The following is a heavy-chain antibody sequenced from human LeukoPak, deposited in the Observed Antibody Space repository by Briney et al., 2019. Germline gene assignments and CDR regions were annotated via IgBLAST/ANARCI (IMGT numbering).Heavy chain of an antibody. J-gene: IGHJ6*03. CDR3: ARGGGCSSTSCYSYYYYYMDV. CDR1: GYTFTSYY. D-gene: IGHD2-2*01. CDR2: INPSGGST. V-gene: IGHV1-46*01. Sequence: GASVKVSCKASGYTFTSYYMHWVRQAPGQGLEWMGIINPSGGSTSYAQKFQGRVTMTRDMSTSTVYMELSSLRSEDMAVYYCARGGGCSSTSCYSYYYYYMDVWGKGTTVTVSS.